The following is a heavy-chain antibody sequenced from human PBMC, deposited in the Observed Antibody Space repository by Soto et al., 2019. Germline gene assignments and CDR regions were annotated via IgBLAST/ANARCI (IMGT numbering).Heavy chain of an antibody. Sequence: QVQLVQSGAEVKKPGSSVKVYCKASGGTFSSYAISWVRQAPGQGLDWMGGIIPIFGTANYAQKFQGRVTITADESTSTGYMELGSLRSEDTAVYYCARSDYYYDSSGYHPWDYYGMDVWGQGTTVTVSS. V-gene: IGHV1-69*01. CDR2: IIPIFGTA. J-gene: IGHJ6*02. CDR1: GGTFSSYA. CDR3: ARSDYYYDSSGYHPWDYYGMDV. D-gene: IGHD3-22*01.